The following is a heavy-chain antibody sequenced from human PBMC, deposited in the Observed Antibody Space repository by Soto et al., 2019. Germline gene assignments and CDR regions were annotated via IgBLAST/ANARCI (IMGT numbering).Heavy chain of an antibody. V-gene: IGHV4-4*02. CDR1: GDSMTSSNW. Sequence: QVQLLESGPGLLKPSGTLSLTCTVSGDSMTSSNWWNWVRQPPGKGLEWIVEAHHSGRTNYNPSLKSRVTISVDRSESHFSLQLTSVTAADTAVYYCARSEATALDYWGQGTLVTVSS. J-gene: IGHJ4*02. CDR3: ARSEATALDY. CDR2: AHHSGRT.